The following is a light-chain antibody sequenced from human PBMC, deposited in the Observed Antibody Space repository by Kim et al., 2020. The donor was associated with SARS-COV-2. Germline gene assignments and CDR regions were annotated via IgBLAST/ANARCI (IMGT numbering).Light chain of an antibody. CDR3: QQYRSYPWT. CDR1: QSVSSW. J-gene: IGKJ1*01. CDR2: KAS. V-gene: IGKV1-5*03. Sequence: DIQMTQSPFTLSASVGDRVTITCRASQSVSSWLAWYQQRPGKAPKLLIYKASSLEGGVPSRFSGSGSGTEFTLTISILRPDDFATYYCQQYRSYPWTFGHGTKVEFK.